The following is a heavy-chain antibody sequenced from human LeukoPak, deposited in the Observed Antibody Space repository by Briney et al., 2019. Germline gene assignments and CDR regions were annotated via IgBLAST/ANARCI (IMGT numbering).Heavy chain of an antibody. V-gene: IGHV4-59*01. J-gene: IGHJ4*02. CDR1: GGSITNYY. Sequence: SETLSLTCTVSGGSITNYYWTWIRQPPGKGLEWIGYIYYTGSTNYNPSLKSRVTMSVDTSKNQFSLKLSSVTAADTAVYYCARKIGYSYHIWGQGTLVTVSS. CDR3: ARKIGYSYHI. CDR2: IYYTGST. D-gene: IGHD5-18*01.